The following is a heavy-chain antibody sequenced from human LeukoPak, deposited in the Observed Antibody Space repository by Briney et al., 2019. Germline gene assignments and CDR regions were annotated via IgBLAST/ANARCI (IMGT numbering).Heavy chain of an antibody. J-gene: IGHJ4*02. CDR2: ISTYNGDT. CDR3: ARAGDSSGYYLKTFDY. D-gene: IGHD3-22*01. V-gene: IGHV1-18*01. Sequence: APVKVSCKASGGTFSSYAISWVRQAPGQGLEWMGWISTYNGDTKYAQKFQDRVTVTTDTSTSTAYMELRSLRTDDSAVYYCARAGDSSGYYLKTFDYWGQGTLVTVSS. CDR1: GGTFSSYA.